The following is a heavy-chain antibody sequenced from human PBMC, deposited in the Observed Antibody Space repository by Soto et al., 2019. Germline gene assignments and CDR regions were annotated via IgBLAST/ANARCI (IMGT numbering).Heavy chain of an antibody. D-gene: IGHD3-16*01. V-gene: IGHV1-18*01. J-gene: IGHJ4*02. CDR2: ISAYNGNT. CDR1: GYTFTSYG. Sequence: QVQLVQSGAEVKKPGASVKVSCKASGYTFTSYGISWVRQAPGQGLEWMGWISAYNGNTNYAQKLQGRVTMTTDTSTSTAYVERRRLRSDDAAVYYGAEEVSILRGIMITFGGVDYWGQGTLVTVSS. CDR3: AEEVSILRGIMITFGGVDY.